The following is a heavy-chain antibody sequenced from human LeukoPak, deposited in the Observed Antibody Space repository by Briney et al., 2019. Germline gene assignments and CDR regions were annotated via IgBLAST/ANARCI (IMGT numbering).Heavy chain of an antibody. CDR2: ISAYNGKT. Sequence: EASVKVSCKASGYTFTSYGISWVRQAPGQGLEWMGWISAYNGKTNYAQKLQGRVTMTTDTSTSTAYMELRSLRSDDTAVYYCARSPSVAGTVGLFDYWGQGTLVTVSS. J-gene: IGHJ4*02. D-gene: IGHD6-19*01. V-gene: IGHV1-18*01. CDR1: GYTFTSYG. CDR3: ARSPSVAGTVGLFDY.